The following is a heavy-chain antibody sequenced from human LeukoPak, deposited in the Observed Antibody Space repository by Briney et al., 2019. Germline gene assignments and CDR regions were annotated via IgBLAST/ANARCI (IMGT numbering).Heavy chain of an antibody. CDR1: GFTFSSYN. CDR3: ASPFYSNYDPFDY. D-gene: IGHD4-11*01. CDR2: ITSSNYI. V-gene: IGHV3-21*01. Sequence: GGSLRLSCAASGFTFSSYNMNWVRRAPGKGLEWVSSITSSNYIYYADSVKGRFTISRDNAKNSLYLQMNSLRAEDTAVYYCASPFYSNYDPFDYWGQGTLVTVSS. J-gene: IGHJ4*02.